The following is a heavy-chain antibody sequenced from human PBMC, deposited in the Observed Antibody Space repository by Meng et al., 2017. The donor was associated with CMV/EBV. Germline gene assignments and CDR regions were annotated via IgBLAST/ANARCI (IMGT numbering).Heavy chain of an antibody. D-gene: IGHD2-2*01. CDR2: INPSCGST. CDR3: ARVPAAKSSLYYYYGMDV. Sequence: ASVKVSCKASGYTFTSYYMHWVRQAPGQGLEWMGIINPSCGSTSYAQKFQGRVTMTRDTSTSTVYMELSSLRSEDTAVYYCARVPAAKSSLYYYYGMDVWGQGTTVTVSS. J-gene: IGHJ6*02. CDR1: GYTFTSYY. V-gene: IGHV1-46*01.